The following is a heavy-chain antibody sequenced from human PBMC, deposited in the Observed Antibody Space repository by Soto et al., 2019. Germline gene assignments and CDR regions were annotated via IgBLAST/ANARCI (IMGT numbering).Heavy chain of an antibody. V-gene: IGHV4-4*07. CDR3: VRDGTKALRELFDS. D-gene: IGHD1-1*01. CDR2: IDVTGTT. Sequence: SDTLSLTCTVSGASFSGFYWSWFRKSAGKGLEWIGRIDVTGTTDYNPSPKSRVMMSVDTSKKQFSLKLRSVTAAETAVYYCVRDGTKALRELFDSGGQG. J-gene: IGHJ5*01. CDR1: GASFSGFY.